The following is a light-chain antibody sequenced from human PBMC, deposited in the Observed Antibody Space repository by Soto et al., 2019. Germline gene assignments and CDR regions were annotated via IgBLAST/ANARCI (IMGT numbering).Light chain of an antibody. V-gene: IGKV1-33*01. J-gene: IGKJ4*01. Sequence: DIQMTQSPSSLSASVGDRVTITCQASQDISNYLNGYQQKPGKAPKLLIYDASNLETGVPSRFSGSGSGTDFTFTISSLRPADIATYYCQQYDNLPFTFGGGTKVEIK. CDR1: QDISNY. CDR3: QQYDNLPFT. CDR2: DAS.